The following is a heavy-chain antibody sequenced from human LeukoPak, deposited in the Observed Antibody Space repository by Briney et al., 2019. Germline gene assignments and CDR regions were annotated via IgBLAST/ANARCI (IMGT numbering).Heavy chain of an antibody. CDR3: ARDIYYYDSSGSQTLDY. CDR1: GVSISSYY. J-gene: IGHJ4*02. Sequence: AETLSLTCTVSGVSISSYYWSWIRQAAGKGLEWIGRIYTSGSTNYNPSLKSRVTISVDTSKNQFSLKLSSVTAADTAVYYCARDIYYYDSSGSQTLDYWGQGTLVTVSS. CDR2: IYTSGST. D-gene: IGHD3-22*01. V-gene: IGHV4-4*07.